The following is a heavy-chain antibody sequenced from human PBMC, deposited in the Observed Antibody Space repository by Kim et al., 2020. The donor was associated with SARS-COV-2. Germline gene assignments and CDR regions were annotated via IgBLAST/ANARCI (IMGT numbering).Heavy chain of an antibody. J-gene: IGHJ4*02. CDR3: AKDRLHYCSGGSCYLRFDY. D-gene: IGHD2-15*01. Sequence: GRLTISRDNSKNTLYLQMNSLRAEDTAVYYCAKDRLHYCSGGSCYLRFDYWGQGTLVTVSS. V-gene: IGHV3-23*01.